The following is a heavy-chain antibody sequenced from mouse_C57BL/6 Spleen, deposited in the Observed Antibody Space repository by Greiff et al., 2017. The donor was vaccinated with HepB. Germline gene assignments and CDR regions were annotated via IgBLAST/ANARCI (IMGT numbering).Heavy chain of an antibody. CDR1: GYTFTSYW. J-gene: IGHJ2*01. V-gene: IGHV1-53*01. Sequence: QVHVKQPGTELVKPGASVKLSCKASGYTFTSYWMHWVKQRPGQGLEWIGNINPSNGGTNYNEKFKSKATLTVDKSSSTAYMQLSSLTSEDSAVYYFSSFITTVVATGDYWGQGTTLTVSS. D-gene: IGHD1-1*01. CDR2: INPSNGGT. CDR3: SSFITTVVATGDY.